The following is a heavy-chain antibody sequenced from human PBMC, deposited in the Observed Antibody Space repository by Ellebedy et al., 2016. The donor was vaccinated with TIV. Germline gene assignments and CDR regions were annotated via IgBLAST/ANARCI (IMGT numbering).Heavy chain of an antibody. Sequence: ASVKVSCXASGYTFTSYDINWVRQATGQGLEWMGWINPNSGGTNYAQKFQGWVTMTRDTSISTAYMELSRLRSDDTAVYYCARGVTHHYYYYYGMDVWGQGTTVTVSS. V-gene: IGHV1-2*04. CDR2: INPNSGGT. D-gene: IGHD4-11*01. CDR3: ARGVTHHYYYYYGMDV. CDR1: GYTFTSYD. J-gene: IGHJ6*02.